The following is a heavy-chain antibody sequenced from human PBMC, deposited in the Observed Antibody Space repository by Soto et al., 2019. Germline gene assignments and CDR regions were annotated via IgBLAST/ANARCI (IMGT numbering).Heavy chain of an antibody. D-gene: IGHD4-17*01. CDR1: GFGFSTHA. CDR2: ITNTGITT. Sequence: GGSLRLSCAASGFGFSTHALSWVRQAPGKGLGWLSSITNTGITTHYADSVKGRFTISRENSRNTLHLQMNNLRVDDTAVYYCAKGFDYGDTKHIDHWGHGPLVTVSS. V-gene: IGHV3-23*01. CDR3: AKGFDYGDTKHIDH. J-gene: IGHJ4*01.